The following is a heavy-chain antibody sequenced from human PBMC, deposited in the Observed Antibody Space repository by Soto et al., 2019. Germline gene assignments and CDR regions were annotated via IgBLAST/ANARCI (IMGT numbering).Heavy chain of an antibody. CDR2: IYHSVST. CDR1: GGSISSGGYS. CDR3: ARGPPLGY. V-gene: IGHV4-30-2*01. Sequence: SETLSLTCAVSGGSISSGGYSWSWIRRPPGKGLECIGYIYHSVSTYYNPSLKSRVTISVDRSKNQFSLKLNSVTAADTAVYYCARGPPLGYWGQGTLVTVSS. J-gene: IGHJ4*02.